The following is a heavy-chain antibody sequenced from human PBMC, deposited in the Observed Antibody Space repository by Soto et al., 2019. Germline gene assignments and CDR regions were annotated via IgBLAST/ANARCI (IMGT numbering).Heavy chain of an antibody. Sequence: PGESLKISCKGSGYSFTSYWISWVRQMPVKGLEWMGRIDPSDSYTNYSPSFQGHVTISADKSISTAYLQWSSLKASDTAMYYCASTSSGGDIVDYWGQGTLVTDSS. D-gene: IGHD3-16*02. CDR3: ASTSSGGDIVDY. J-gene: IGHJ4*02. CDR1: GYSFTSYW. V-gene: IGHV5-10-1*01. CDR2: IDPSDSYT.